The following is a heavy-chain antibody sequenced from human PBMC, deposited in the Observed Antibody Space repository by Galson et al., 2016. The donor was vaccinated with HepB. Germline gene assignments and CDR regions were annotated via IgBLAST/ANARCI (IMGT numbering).Heavy chain of an antibody. CDR3: AKADSLPYFDYEGDVFDV. CDR1: GFTFNTYA. J-gene: IGHJ3*01. D-gene: IGHD3-9*01. CDR2: ISGSGVGK. Sequence: SLRLSCAASGFTFNTYAMSRVRQFPGKGLEWVSGISGSGVGKHYADSVKGRFTISRDNSKNTMYLQMNSLRVEDTAIYYCAKADSLPYFDYEGDVFDVWGQGTLVTVSS. V-gene: IGHV3-23*01.